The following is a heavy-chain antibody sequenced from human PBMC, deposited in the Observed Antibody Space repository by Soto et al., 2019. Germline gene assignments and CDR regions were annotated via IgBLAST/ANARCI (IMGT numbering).Heavy chain of an antibody. D-gene: IGHD3-3*01. CDR3: AGEGRDYYIWSGYYSR. V-gene: IGHV1-69*01. Sequence: QVQLVQSGAEVKKPGSSVKVSCKASGGTFSSYAISWVRQAPGQGLEWMGGIIPIFGTANYAQKFQGRVTITADESTGTAYMELCSLISEDTAVYYCAGEGRDYYIWSGYYSRWGQGTLVTVSS. CDR1: GGTFSSYA. CDR2: IIPIFGTA. J-gene: IGHJ4*02.